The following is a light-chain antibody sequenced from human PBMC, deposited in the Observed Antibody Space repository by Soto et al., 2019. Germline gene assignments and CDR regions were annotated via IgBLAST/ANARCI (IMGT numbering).Light chain of an antibody. CDR1: QSISNT. CDR2: GAS. J-gene: IGKJ2*01. CDR3: QQYKDWPRT. V-gene: IGKV3-15*01. Sequence: EIVMTQSPATLSVSPGERATLSCRASQSISNTLAWFQQKPGQGPRLLIYGASTRATGIPARFSGSGSGTEFTLTISSLQSEDFAVYFCQQYKDWPRTFGQGTTLEIK.